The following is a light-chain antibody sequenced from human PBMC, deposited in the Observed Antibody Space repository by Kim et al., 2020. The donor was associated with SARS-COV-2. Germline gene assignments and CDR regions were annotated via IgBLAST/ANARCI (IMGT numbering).Light chain of an antibody. CDR2: DVS. CDR1: SSDVGGYNY. J-gene: IGLJ3*02. Sequence: GQSITISCTGTSSDVGGYNYVSWYQQHPGKAPKLMIYDVSNRPSGVSNRFSGSKSGNTDSLTISGLQAEDEADYYCSSYTSSSTLVFGGGTKLTVL. V-gene: IGLV2-14*03. CDR3: SSYTSSSTLV.